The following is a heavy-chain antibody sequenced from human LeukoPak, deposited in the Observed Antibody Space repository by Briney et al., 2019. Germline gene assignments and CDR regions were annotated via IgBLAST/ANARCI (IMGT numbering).Heavy chain of an antibody. CDR2: INPNSGGT. Sequence: GASVKVSCKASGYTFTCYYMDWVRQAPGQRLEWMGWINPNSGGTNYAQKFQGRVTMTRYTSISTAYMELSRLRSDDTAVYYCARDKEYYDSSGYQYYYYMDVWGKGTTVTVSS. D-gene: IGHD3-22*01. CDR3: ARDKEYYDSSGYQYYYYMDV. J-gene: IGHJ6*03. V-gene: IGHV1-2*02. CDR1: GYTFTCYY.